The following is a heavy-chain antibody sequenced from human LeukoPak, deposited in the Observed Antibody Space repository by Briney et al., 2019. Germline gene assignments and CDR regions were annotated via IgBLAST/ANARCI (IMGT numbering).Heavy chain of an antibody. J-gene: IGHJ4*02. V-gene: IGHV4-38-2*02. Sequence: PSETLSLMCSVSGYLIRLGYFWGWIRQPRGKGLEWIASVYHNGRAYYNPSLKSRASISVDTSSNQFSLNLTSLSVADTAVYHCARLSSWFVAFWGQGSQVTVSS. CDR1: GYLIRLGYF. CDR3: ARLSSWFVAF. CDR2: VYHNGRA. D-gene: IGHD6-13*01.